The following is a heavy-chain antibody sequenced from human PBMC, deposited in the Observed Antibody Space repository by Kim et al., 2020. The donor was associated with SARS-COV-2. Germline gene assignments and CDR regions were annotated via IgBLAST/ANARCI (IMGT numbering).Heavy chain of an antibody. CDR2: ISYDGSNK. CDR1: GFTFSSYG. D-gene: IGHD2-21*02. Sequence: GRSLRLSCAASGFTFSSYGMHWVRQAPGKGLEWVAVISYDGSNKYYADSVKGRFTISRDNSKNTLYLQMNSLRAEDTAVYYCAKSLSVVVTAMDYWGQGT. V-gene: IGHV3-30*18. CDR3: AKSLSVVVTAMDY. J-gene: IGHJ4*02.